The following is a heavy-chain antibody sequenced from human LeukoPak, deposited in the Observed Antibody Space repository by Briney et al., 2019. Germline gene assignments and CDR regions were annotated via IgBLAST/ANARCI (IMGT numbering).Heavy chain of an antibody. Sequence: GGSLRLSCAVSGFTCSNFEMNWVRQAPGKGLEWVSYVDVSGTSKYYADSVKGRFTISRDNAKNSLYLQMNSLRAEDTAVYYCARVVYYDSSGYAYWGQGTLVTVSS. CDR2: VDVSGTSK. J-gene: IGHJ4*02. V-gene: IGHV3-48*03. CDR1: GFTCSNFE. D-gene: IGHD3-22*01. CDR3: ARVVYYDSSGYAY.